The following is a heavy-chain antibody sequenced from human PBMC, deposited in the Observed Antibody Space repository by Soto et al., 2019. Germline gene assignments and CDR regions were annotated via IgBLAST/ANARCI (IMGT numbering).Heavy chain of an antibody. J-gene: IGHJ6*03. CDR1: GFTFSSYW. V-gene: IGHV3-7*01. CDR2: IKQAGSEK. Sequence: EVQLVESGGGLVQPGGSLRLSCAASGFTFSSYWMSWVRQAPGKGLEWVANIKQAGSEKYYVDSVKGRFTISRDNAKNSLYLQMNSLRAEDTAVYYCARDPFQNYYYYYMDVWGKGTTVTVSS. CDR3: ARDPFQNYYYYYMDV.